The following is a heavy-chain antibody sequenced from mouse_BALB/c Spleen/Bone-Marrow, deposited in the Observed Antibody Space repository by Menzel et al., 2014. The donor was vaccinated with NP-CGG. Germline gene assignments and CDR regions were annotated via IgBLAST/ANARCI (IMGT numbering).Heavy chain of an antibody. CDR3: ARNYGYATDY. D-gene: IGHD1-1*01. J-gene: IGHJ4*01. V-gene: IGHV1-63*02. CDR2: IYPGGGYT. CDR1: GYTFTNYW. Sequence: QVQLKHSGAELVRPGTSVKISCKASGYTFTNYWLGWVKQRPGHGLEWIGDIYPGGGYTNYNEKFKGKATLTADTSSSTAYMQLSSLTSEDSAVYFCARNYGYATDYWGQGTSVTVSS.